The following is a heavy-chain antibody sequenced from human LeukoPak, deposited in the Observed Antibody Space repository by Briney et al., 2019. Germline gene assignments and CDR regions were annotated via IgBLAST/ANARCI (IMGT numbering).Heavy chain of an antibody. CDR2: IYPKSGGT. J-gene: IGHJ5*02. D-gene: IGHD3-9*01. V-gene: IGHV1-2*02. Sequence: GASVKVSCKASGYTFADYYIHCVRQAPGQGLEWMGWIYPKSGGTNSAQKFQGRVTMTRDTSISTAYMELSKLKFDDTAVYYCARVSTSGYRDWLDPWGQGTLVTVSS. CDR3: ARVSTSGYRDWLDP. CDR1: GYTFADYY.